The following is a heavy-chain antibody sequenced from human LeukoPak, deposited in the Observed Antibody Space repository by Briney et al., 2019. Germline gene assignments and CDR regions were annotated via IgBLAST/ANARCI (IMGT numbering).Heavy chain of an antibody. D-gene: IGHD3-16*02. CDR1: GYTFSSFG. CDR2: ISAYNGNT. V-gene: IGHV1-18*01. CDR3: ARDPFYDTVGGSYRPLDY. Sequence: EASVKVSCKTSGYTFSSFGITWVRQAPGQGLEWMGWISAYNGNTNYVEKLRGRVTMTTDRSTATAYMELRSLTSDDTAMYYCARDPFYDTVGGSYRPLDYWGQGTPITVPS. J-gene: IGHJ4*02.